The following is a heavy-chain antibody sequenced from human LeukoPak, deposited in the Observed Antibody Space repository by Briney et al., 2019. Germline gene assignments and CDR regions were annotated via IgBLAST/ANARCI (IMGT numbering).Heavy chain of an antibody. CDR1: GGSINGYF. CDR2: IYFSGST. V-gene: IGHV4-59*01. CDR3: ARGETAAGTIWYFDL. D-gene: IGHD6-13*01. J-gene: IGHJ2*01. Sequence: PSETLSLICTVSGGSINGYFWSWIRQPPGEGLEWIGHIYFSGSTKYNPSLKSQVTMSLDTSKNQFSLNLNSVAAADTAIYYCARGETAAGTIWYFDLWGRGTLVTVSS.